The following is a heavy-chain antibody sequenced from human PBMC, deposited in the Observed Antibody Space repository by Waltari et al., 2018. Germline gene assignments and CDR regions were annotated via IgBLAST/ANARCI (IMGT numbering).Heavy chain of an antibody. D-gene: IGHD6-19*01. Sequence: QLQLQESGPGLVQPSETLSFTCTVSGGSISSSSYYWGWIRQPPGKGLEWMGSIYYSGSTYYTPSLKSRVTISVDTSKNQFSLKLSSVTAADTAVYYCATKRESSASGFDYWGQGTLVTVSS. CDR2: IYYSGST. CDR3: ATKRESSASGFDY. CDR1: GGSISSSSYY. V-gene: IGHV4-39*01. J-gene: IGHJ4*02.